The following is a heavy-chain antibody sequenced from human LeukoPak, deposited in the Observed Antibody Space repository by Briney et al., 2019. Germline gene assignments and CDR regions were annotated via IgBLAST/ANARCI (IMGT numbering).Heavy chain of an antibody. D-gene: IGHD6-13*01. V-gene: IGHV3-30-3*01. Sequence: GGSLRLSCAASGFTFSSYAMHWVRQAPGKGLEWVAVISYDGSNKYYADSVKGRFTISRDNSKNTLYLQMNSLRAEDTAVYYCASSPSVAAAGTHYWGQGTLVTVSS. CDR2: ISYDGSNK. J-gene: IGHJ4*02. CDR3: ASSPSVAAAGTHY. CDR1: GFTFSSYA.